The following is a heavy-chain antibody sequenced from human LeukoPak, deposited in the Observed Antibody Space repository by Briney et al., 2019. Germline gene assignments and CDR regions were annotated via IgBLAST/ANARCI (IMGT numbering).Heavy chain of an antibody. CDR1: GFSFSRYA. D-gene: IGHD5-18*01. CDR2: ISVNDDST. J-gene: IGHJ4*02. V-gene: IGHV3-23*01. CDR3: AKDNGYHYLHY. Sequence: GGSLRLSCAAPGFSFSRYAMSWVRQAPGKGLEWVSTISVNDDSTHYADSVKGRFTISRDNSKNTLYLQMNSLRAEDTAIYYCAKDNGYHYLHYWGQGTLVTVSS.